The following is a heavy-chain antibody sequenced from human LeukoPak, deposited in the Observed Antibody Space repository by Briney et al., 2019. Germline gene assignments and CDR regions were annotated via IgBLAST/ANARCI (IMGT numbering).Heavy chain of an antibody. CDR2: FSTDSCCT. Sequence: ASVKVSCKASGYTFTGYYMHWVRQAPGQGLEWWGWFSTDSCCTNYPQKFQGGFSMTRNRSVNTAYMDLARLRADDTAVYFCASESNSNYLLDYWGQAAMVTVSS. CDR1: GYTFTGYY. CDR3: ASESNSNYLLDY. D-gene: IGHD4-11*01. V-gene: IGHV1-2*02. J-gene: IGHJ4*02.